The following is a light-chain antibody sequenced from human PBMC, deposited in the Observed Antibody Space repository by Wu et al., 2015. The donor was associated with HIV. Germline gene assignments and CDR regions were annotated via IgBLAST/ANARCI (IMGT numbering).Light chain of an antibody. CDR2: TAS. J-gene: IGKJ4*01. CDR3: QQRANWLT. CDR1: QNVDNY. Sequence: DIVLTQSPVTLSLSPGERATLSCRASQNVDNYLAWYQQKPGQAPRLLVYTASNRAKGIPARFTGSGSGTDFTLTINSLEPEDFAVYYCQQRANWLTFGGGTKVELK. V-gene: IGKV3-11*01.